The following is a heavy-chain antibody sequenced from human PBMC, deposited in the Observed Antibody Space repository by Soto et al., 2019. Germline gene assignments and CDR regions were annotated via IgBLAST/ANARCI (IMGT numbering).Heavy chain of an antibody. CDR1: GDSFSSYT. D-gene: IGHD5-12*01. J-gene: IGHJ4*02. CDR3: ARPSGLLGQYSALPEF. Sequence: QVQLVQSGAEARKPGSSVKISCTVSGDSFSSYTLTWVRQAPGQGLEWMGGIIPIFHSTIYSQRFKGRVPFTADDSTNTAYLQLTNLRFDDTAIYYCARPSGLLGQYSALPEFWGQGTLVSVSS. CDR2: IIPIFHST. V-gene: IGHV1-69*19.